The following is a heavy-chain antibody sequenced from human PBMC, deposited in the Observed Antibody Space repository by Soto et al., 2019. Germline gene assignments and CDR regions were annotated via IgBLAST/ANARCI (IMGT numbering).Heavy chain of an antibody. CDR3: TRDLTSYYYDSSDY. Sequence: QPGGSLRLSCTASGFTFGDYAMSWFRQAPGKGLEWVGFIRSKAYGGATEYAASVKGRFTISRDDSKSIAYLQMNSLKTEDTAVYYCTRDLTSYYYDSSDYWGQGTLVTVSS. CDR2: IRSKAYGGAT. J-gene: IGHJ4*02. V-gene: IGHV3-49*03. CDR1: GFTFGDYA. D-gene: IGHD3-22*01.